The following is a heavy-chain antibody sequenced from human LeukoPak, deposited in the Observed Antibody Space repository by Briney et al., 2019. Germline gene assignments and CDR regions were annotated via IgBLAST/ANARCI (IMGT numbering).Heavy chain of an antibody. CDR2: IYTSGST. CDR1: GGSISSYY. V-gene: IGHV4-4*07. CDR3: AREWYDFWSGYYALDY. D-gene: IGHD3-3*01. Sequence: SETLSLTCTVSGGSISSYYWSWIRQSAGKGLEWIGRIYTSGSTNYNPSLKSRVTISVDTSKNQFSLKLSSVTAADTAVYYCAREWYDFWSGYYALDYWGQXTLVTVSS. J-gene: IGHJ4*02.